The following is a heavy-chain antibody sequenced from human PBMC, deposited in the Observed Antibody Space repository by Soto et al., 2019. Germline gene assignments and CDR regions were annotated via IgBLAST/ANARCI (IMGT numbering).Heavy chain of an antibody. D-gene: IGHD6-13*01. V-gene: IGHV4-34*01. J-gene: IGHJ4*02. Sequence: QVQLQQWGAGLLKPSETLSLTCAVYGGSFSGYYWSWIRQPPGKGLEWMGEINHSGSTNYNPSLKSRVTISVDTSKNQFSLKLSSVTAADTAVYYCARGFSSSWYGNDYFDYWGQGTLVTVSS. CDR1: GGSFSGYY. CDR3: ARGFSSSWYGNDYFDY. CDR2: INHSGST.